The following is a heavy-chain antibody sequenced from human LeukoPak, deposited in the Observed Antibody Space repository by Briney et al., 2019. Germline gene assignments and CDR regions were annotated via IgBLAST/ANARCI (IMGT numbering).Heavy chain of an antibody. CDR2: INSDGSTT. J-gene: IGHJ4*02. Sequence: GGSLRLSCGASGFTFSSYWMHWVRQAPGKGLVWISRINSDGSTTSYADSVKGRFTISRDNAKNSLYLQMNSLRAEDTAVYYCARDGLGYCSSTSCKWSYWGQGTLVTVSS. D-gene: IGHD2-2*01. V-gene: IGHV3-74*01. CDR3: ARDGLGYCSSTSCKWSY. CDR1: GFTFSSYW.